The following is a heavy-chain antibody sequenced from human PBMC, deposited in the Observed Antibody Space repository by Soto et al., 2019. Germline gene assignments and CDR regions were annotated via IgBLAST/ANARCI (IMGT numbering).Heavy chain of an antibody. CDR1: NGSISNFY. CDR3: ARSSRKESWFDP. Sequence: SETLSLTCTVSNGSISNFYWNWIRQSAGKGLEWIGRIHGSGSATYNPSLRSRVTMSVDTPKNKFSLKVNSVTGADTAVYYCARSSRKESWFDPWGQGTLVTVSS. V-gene: IGHV4-4*07. D-gene: IGHD6-13*01. CDR2: IHGSGSA. J-gene: IGHJ5*02.